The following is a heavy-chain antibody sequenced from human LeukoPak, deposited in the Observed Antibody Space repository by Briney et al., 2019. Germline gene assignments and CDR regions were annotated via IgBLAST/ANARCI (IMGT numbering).Heavy chain of an antibody. Sequence: PGRSLRLSCAASGFTFSSYAMHWVRQAPGKGLEWVAVISYDGSNKYYADSVKGRFTISRDNSKNTLYLQMNSLRAEDTAVYYCATHLNYDFWSGPFDYWGQGTLVTVSS. V-gene: IGHV3-30-3*01. CDR3: ATHLNYDFWSGPFDY. CDR2: ISYDGSNK. CDR1: GFTFSSYA. J-gene: IGHJ4*02. D-gene: IGHD3-3*01.